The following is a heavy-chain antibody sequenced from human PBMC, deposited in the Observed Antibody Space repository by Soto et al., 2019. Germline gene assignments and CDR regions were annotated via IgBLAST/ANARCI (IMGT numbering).Heavy chain of an antibody. CDR2: ISAYNGNT. D-gene: IGHD1-26*01. CDR3: ARDAPGSRGSYFGPYYYYGIDV. V-gene: IGHV1-18*01. Sequence: ASVKVSCKASGYTFTSYGIRWVRQAPGQGLEWMGWISAYNGNTNYAQKLQGRVTMTTDTSTSTAYMELRSLRSDATAAYYCARDAPGSRGSYFGPYYYYGIDVSGQGPTVPAS. J-gene: IGHJ6*02. CDR1: GYTFTSYG.